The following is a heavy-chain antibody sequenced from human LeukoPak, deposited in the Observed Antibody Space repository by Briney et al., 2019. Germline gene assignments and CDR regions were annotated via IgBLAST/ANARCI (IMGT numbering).Heavy chain of an antibody. D-gene: IGHD5-24*01. CDR2: IRYDGSNK. Sequence: GGSLRLSCAASGFTFSSYGMHWVRQAPGKGLEWVAFIRYDGSNKYYADSVKGRFTISRDNSKNTLYLQMNSLRAEDTAVYYCAKDPSSRWPQTFNYFYYYMDVWGKGTTVTVSS. CDR1: GFTFSSYG. J-gene: IGHJ6*03. CDR3: AKDPSSRWPQTFNYFYYYMDV. V-gene: IGHV3-30*02.